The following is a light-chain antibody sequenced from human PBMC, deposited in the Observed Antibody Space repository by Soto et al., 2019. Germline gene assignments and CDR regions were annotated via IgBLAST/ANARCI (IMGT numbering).Light chain of an antibody. CDR3: SSYTTSNTLV. CDR1: SSDIGAYNY. V-gene: IGLV2-14*03. CDR2: DVS. Sequence: QSALTQPASVSGSPGQSITISCTGTSSDIGAYNYVSWYQHHPGQAPKLMISDVSDRPSGVSNRFSASKSGNTASLTISGLQAEDEADYYCSSYTTSNTLVFGTGTKLTVL. J-gene: IGLJ1*01.